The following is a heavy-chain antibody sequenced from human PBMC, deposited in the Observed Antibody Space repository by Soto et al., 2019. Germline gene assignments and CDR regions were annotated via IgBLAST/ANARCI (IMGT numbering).Heavy chain of an antibody. D-gene: IGHD6-19*01. CDR1: GYTFTIYG. CDR2: INSYNGNT. CDR3: AREPVAGIWFDP. J-gene: IGHJ5*02. V-gene: IGHV1-18*01. Sequence: ASVKVSCTASGYTFTIYGISWVRQAPGQGLEWMGWINSYNGNTNYAQKLQGRVTMTTDTSTSTAYVELRSLRSDDTAVYYCAREPVAGIWFDPWGQGTLVTVSS.